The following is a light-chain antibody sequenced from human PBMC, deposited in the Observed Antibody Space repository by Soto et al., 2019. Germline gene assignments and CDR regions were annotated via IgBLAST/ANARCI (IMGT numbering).Light chain of an antibody. V-gene: IGKV1-5*03. CDR2: RAS. CDR1: QSISFW. J-gene: IGKJ4*01. Sequence: DIQMTQSPSTLSASVGDRVTITCRASQSISFWLAWYQKKPGKAPKFLISRASSLESGVPSRFSGSGFGTAFTLTISSLQPDDFATYFCQHYSSYPLSFGGGTKVEIK. CDR3: QHYSSYPLS.